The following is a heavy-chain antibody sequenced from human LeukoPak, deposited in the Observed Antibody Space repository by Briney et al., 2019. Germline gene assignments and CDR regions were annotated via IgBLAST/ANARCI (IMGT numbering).Heavy chain of an antibody. V-gene: IGHV3-23*01. D-gene: IGHD3-22*01. Sequence: GGSLRLSCAASGFTFSSYAMSWVRQAPGKGLEWVSAISGSGGSTYYADSVKGRFTISRDNSKNTLYLQMNSLRAEDTAVYYCARAGMGMGSYYYDSSEVDYWGQGTLVTVSS. CDR1: GFTFSSYA. CDR2: ISGSGGST. CDR3: ARAGMGMGSYYYDSSEVDY. J-gene: IGHJ4*02.